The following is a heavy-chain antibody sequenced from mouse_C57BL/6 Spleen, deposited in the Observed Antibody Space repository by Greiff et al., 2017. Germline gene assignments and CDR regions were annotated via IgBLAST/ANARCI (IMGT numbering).Heavy chain of an antibody. J-gene: IGHJ4*01. V-gene: IGHV5-16*01. CDR3: ARAYYGTYYAMDY. Sequence: EVKVVESEGGLVQPGSSMKLSCTASGFTFSDYYMAWVRQVPEKGLEWVANINYDGSSTYYLDSLKSRFIISRDNAKNILYLQMSSLKSEDTATYYGARAYYGTYYAMDYWGQGTSVTVSS. D-gene: IGHD1-1*02. CDR1: GFTFSDYY. CDR2: INYDGSST.